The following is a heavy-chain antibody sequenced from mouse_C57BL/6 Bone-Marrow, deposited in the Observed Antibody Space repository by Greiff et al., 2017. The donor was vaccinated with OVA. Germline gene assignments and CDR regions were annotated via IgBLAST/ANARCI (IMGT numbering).Heavy chain of an antibody. J-gene: IGHJ1*03. CDR3: ARTDYGSSYKYFDV. CDR1: GFTFSDYG. D-gene: IGHD1-1*01. Sequence: EVKVEESGGGLVKPGGSLKLSCAASGFTFSDYGMHWVRQAPEKGLEWVAYISSGSSTIYYADTVKGRFTISRDNAKNTPFLQMTSLRSEDTAMYYCARTDYGSSYKYFDVWGTGTTVTVSS. V-gene: IGHV5-17*01. CDR2: ISSGSSTI.